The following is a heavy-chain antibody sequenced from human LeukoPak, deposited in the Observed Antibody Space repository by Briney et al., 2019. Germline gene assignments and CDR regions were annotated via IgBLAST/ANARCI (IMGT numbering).Heavy chain of an antibody. D-gene: IGHD3-10*01. Sequence: GESLKISCKGSGYSFTSYWIGWVRQMPGKGLEWKGIIYPGDSDTRYSPSFQGQVTISADKSISTAYLQWSSLKASDTAMYYCARLDPPTYYYGSGSSDNWFDPWGQGTLVTVSS. CDR3: ARLDPPTYYYGSGSSDNWFDP. CDR1: GYSFTSYW. CDR2: IYPGDSDT. J-gene: IGHJ5*02. V-gene: IGHV5-51*01.